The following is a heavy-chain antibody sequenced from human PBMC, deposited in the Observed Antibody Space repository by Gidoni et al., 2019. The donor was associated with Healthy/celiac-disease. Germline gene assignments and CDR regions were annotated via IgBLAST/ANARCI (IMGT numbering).Heavy chain of an antibody. V-gene: IGHV1-69*01. CDR3: AKEMYSSSSHYYYGMDV. CDR2: IIPIFGTA. D-gene: IGHD6-6*01. Sequence: QVQLVQSGAQVKKPGSSVQVSCKASGGTLSSYPISWVRQAPGQGLEWMGGIIPIFGTANYAQKFQGRVTITADESTSTAYMELSSLRSEDTAVYYCAKEMYSSSSHYYYGMDVWGQGTTVTVSS. J-gene: IGHJ6*02. CDR1: GGTLSSYP.